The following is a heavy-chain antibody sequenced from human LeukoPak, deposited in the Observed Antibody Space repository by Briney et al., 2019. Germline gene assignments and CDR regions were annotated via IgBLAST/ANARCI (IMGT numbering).Heavy chain of an antibody. CDR1: GYTLTELS. Sequence: ASVKVSCKVSGYTLTELSMHWVRQAPGKGLEWMGGFDPEDGETIYAQKFQGRVTMTEDTSTDTAYMELSSLRSEDTAVYYCATEDPAANAFDIWGQGTMVTVSS. V-gene: IGHV1-24*01. D-gene: IGHD2-2*01. CDR3: ATEDPAANAFDI. CDR2: FDPEDGET. J-gene: IGHJ3*02.